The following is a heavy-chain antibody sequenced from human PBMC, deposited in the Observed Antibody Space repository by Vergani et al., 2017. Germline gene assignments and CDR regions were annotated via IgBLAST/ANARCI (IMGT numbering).Heavy chain of an antibody. CDR3: GRVADFYGVGSRLLDL. CDR2: MYHSGST. Sequence: QVRLQESGPGLVKPSETLSLTCSVSGGSMSGYYWSWIRQPPGKELEWIGYMYHSGSTNSNPSLETRVTISGDTSKNQFSLKLNSVTATATAVYYCGRVADFYGVGSRLLDLWGQGILVTVSS. J-gene: IGHJ5*02. CDR1: GGSMSGYY. D-gene: IGHD3-10*01. V-gene: IGHV4-59*01.